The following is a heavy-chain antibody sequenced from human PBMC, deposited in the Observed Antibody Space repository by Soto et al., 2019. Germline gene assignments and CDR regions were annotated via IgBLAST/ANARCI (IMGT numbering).Heavy chain of an antibody. J-gene: IGHJ4*02. V-gene: IGHV4-30-4*01. Sequence: SETLSLTCTVSGGSISSGDYYWSWIRQPPGKGLEWIGYIYYSGSTYYNPSLKSRVTISVDTSKNQFSLNLSSVTAADTAVYYCARRIPTGRFDYWGQGTLVTVS. CDR1: GGSISSGDYY. CDR2: IYYSGST. CDR3: ARRIPTGRFDY.